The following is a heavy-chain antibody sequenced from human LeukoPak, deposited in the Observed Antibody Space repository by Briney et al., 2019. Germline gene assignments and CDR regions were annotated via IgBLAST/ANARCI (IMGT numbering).Heavy chain of an antibody. J-gene: IGHJ4*02. CDR1: GFTFSSYA. Sequence: GGSLRLSCAASGFTFSSYAMSWVRQAPGKGLEGVSAFSGRGGSTYYADSVKGRYTISRDNSKNTLYLQMNSLRAEDTAVYYCAKSGYRDSSGYYYPLCPDYWGQGTLVTVSS. V-gene: IGHV3-23*01. CDR3: AKSGYRDSSGYYYPLCPDY. CDR2: FSGRGGST. D-gene: IGHD3-22*01.